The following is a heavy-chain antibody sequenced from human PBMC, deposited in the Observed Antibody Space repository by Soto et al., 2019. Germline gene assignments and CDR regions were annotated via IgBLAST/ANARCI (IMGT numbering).Heavy chain of an antibody. Sequence: QVQLVQSGAEVQKPGASVKVSCKTSGYIFNNFGITWVRQAPGLGLEWLGWIYSKTGTINFAQKFQGRVTMTTDTSTSTAFMELRSLTFGDSAVYVCARDFDFDIDHWGQGTLVTVS. CDR1: GYIFNNFG. D-gene: IGHD3-9*01. CDR2: IYSKTGTI. CDR3: ARDFDFDIDH. V-gene: IGHV1-18*01. J-gene: IGHJ4*02.